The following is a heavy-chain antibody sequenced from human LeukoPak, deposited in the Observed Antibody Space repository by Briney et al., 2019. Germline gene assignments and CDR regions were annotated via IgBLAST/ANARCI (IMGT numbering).Heavy chain of an antibody. D-gene: IGHD3-16*01. CDR3: AREERGGKWFDP. CDR2: IDPKSSGT. V-gene: IGHV1-2*02. J-gene: IGHJ5*02. CDR1: GYTFTGFY. Sequence: ASVKVSCKASGYTFTGFYLRWVRRAPEQGLEWMGCIDPKSSGTNYAQKFQGRVAMTRDTSISTAYMELSRLRSDDTAVYYCAREERGGKWFDPWGQGTLVTVSS.